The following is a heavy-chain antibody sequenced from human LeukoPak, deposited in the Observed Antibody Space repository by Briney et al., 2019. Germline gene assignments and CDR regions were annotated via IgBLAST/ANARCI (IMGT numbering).Heavy chain of an antibody. V-gene: IGHV1-69*05. CDR2: IIPIFGTA. D-gene: IGHD6-6*01. Sequence: SVRVSCKASGGTFSSYAISWVRQAPGQGLEWMGRIIPIFGTANYAQKFQGRVTITTDESTSTAYMELSSLRSEDTAVYYCARDRGGESSSSKYNWFDPWGQGTLVTVSS. CDR1: GGTFSSYA. J-gene: IGHJ5*02. CDR3: ARDRGGESSSSKYNWFDP.